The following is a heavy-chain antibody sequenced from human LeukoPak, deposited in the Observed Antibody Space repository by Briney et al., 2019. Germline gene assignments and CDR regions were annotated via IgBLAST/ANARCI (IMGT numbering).Heavy chain of an antibody. D-gene: IGHD3-10*01. J-gene: IGHJ6*02. Sequence: PGGSLRLSCAASGFTFSSYAMSWVRQAPGKGLEWVSAISGSGGSTYYADSVKGRFTISRDNSKNTLYLQMNSLRAEDTAVYYCAKDIGSGSYDNYYYYGMDVWGQGTTVTVSS. CDR2: ISGSGGST. V-gene: IGHV3-23*01. CDR3: AKDIGSGSYDNYYYYGMDV. CDR1: GFTFSSYA.